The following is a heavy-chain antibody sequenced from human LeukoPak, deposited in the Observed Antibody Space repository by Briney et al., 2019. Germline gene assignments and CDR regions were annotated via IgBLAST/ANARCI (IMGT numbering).Heavy chain of an antibody. D-gene: IGHD6-13*01. CDR3: ARARHGSWYPYYYGMDV. CDR1: GGTFSSYA. CDR2: IIPIFGTA. Sequence: GSSVKVSCKASGGTFSSYAISWVRQAPGQGLEWMGGIIPIFGTANYAQKFQGRVTITADESMSTAYMELSSLRSEDTAVYYCARARHGSWYPYYYGMDVWGQGTTVTVSS. J-gene: IGHJ6*02. V-gene: IGHV1-69*01.